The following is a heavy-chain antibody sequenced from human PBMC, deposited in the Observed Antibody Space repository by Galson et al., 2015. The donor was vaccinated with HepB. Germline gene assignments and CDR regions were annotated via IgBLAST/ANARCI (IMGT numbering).Heavy chain of an antibody. CDR3: ARRYYDFWSCFEHFDY. D-gene: IGHD3-3*01. Sequence: SVKVSCKASGYTFTSYDINWVRQATGQGLEWMGCMNPNSGNTGYAQKFQGRVTMTRNNSISTAYMELSSLRSEGTAVYYCARRYYDFWSCFEHFDYWGQGTLVTVSS. CDR1: GYTFTSYD. J-gene: IGHJ4*02. CDR2: MNPNSGNT. V-gene: IGHV1-8*01.